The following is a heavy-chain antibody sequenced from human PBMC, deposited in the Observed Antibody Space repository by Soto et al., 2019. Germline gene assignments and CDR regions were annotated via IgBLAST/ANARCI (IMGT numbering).Heavy chain of an antibody. V-gene: IGHV1-2*02. Sequence: ASVKVSCKAFGYTFTGYFMHWVRQAPGQGLEWLGWINPNSGATKYAQKFQGRVTLTRDTSVNTAYMEMSMLRSDDTAVYYCARGGGTILAPLPWGQGTLVTVSS. CDR2: INPNSGAT. CDR1: GYTFTGYF. D-gene: IGHD3-3*01. CDR3: ARGGGTILAPLP. J-gene: IGHJ5*02.